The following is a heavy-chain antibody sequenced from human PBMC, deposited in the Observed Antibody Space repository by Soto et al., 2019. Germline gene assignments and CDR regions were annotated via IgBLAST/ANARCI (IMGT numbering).Heavy chain of an antibody. CDR1: GFTFNSYW. J-gene: IGHJ4*02. D-gene: IGHD6-19*01. CDR3: GGGSGWIFDF. CDR2: INQDGSEE. V-gene: IGHV3-7*03. Sequence: EVQLVESGGGLVQPGGSLRLSCAASGFTFNSYWMTWVRQAPGKGLEWVANINQDGSEEQYVDSVKGRFTISRDNAKNSVVLQMNGLRAEDSAVYYCGGGSGWIFDFWGQGTLVTVSS.